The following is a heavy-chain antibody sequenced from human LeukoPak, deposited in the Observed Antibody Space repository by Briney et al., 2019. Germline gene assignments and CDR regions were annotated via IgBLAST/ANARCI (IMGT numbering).Heavy chain of an antibody. J-gene: IGHJ5*02. D-gene: IGHD6-19*01. CDR1: LFTFYTYE. V-gene: IGHV3-48*03. CDR2: ISISGSTI. CDR3: ARDRMGSGWYNWLAA. Sequence: RGCLRLSCAASLFTFYTYEMNCVRDGPRERLWRGSYISISGSTIYYADSVKGRFTISRDDAKKSLYLQMNSLRAEDTAVYYCARDRMGSGWYNWLAAWGQGTLVTVSS.